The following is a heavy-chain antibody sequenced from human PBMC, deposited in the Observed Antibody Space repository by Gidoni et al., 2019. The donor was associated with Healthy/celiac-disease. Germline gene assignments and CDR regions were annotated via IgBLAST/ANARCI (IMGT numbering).Heavy chain of an antibody. J-gene: IGHJ4*02. Sequence: EVQLVESGGGLVKPGRSLRLSCTASGFTFGDYAMSWFRQAPGKGLEWVGFIRSKAYGGTTEYAASVKGRFTISRDDSKSIAYLQMNSLKTEDTAVYYCTRGGYSGSYQFDYWGQGTLVTVSS. CDR1: GFTFGDYA. CDR3: TRGGYSGSYQFDY. CDR2: IRSKAYGGTT. V-gene: IGHV3-49*05. D-gene: IGHD1-26*01.